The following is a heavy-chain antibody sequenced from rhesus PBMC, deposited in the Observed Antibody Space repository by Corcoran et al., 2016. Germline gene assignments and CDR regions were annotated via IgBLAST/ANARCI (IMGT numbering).Heavy chain of an antibody. J-gene: IGHJ4*01. CDR3: ARGGSYYYDHYFDY. CDR1: GGSISSSY. V-gene: IGHV4-169*01. Sequence: QLQLQESGPGLVKPSETLSVTCAVSGGSISSSYWSWIRQAPGKGLEWIGYIYGSGSSTNYNPSLKSRVTLSVDTSKNQLSLKLSSVTAADTAVYYCARGGSYYYDHYFDYWGQGVLVTVPS. D-gene: IGHD3-16*01. CDR2: IYGSGSST.